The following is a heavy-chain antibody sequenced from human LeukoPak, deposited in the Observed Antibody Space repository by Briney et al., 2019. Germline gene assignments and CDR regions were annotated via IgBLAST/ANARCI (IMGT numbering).Heavy chain of an antibody. J-gene: IGHJ1*01. CDR1: GFTVSSNY. CDR2: IYSGGST. D-gene: IGHD3-3*01. CDR3: ARDRAYYDFWSGGQYFQH. Sequence: PGGSLRLSCAASGFTVSSNYMSWVRQAPGKGLEWVSVIYSGGSTYYADSVKGRFTISRDNAKNSLYLQMNSLRAEDTAVYYCARDRAYYDFWSGGQYFQHWGQGTLVTVSS. V-gene: IGHV3-53*01.